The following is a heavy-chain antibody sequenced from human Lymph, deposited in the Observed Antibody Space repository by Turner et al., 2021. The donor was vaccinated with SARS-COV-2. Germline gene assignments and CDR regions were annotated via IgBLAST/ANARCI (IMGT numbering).Heavy chain of an antibody. CDR1: GFTFSSYV. CDR3: ARGVPEFDS. J-gene: IGHJ5*01. V-gene: IGHV3-30*04. Sequence: QVQLVESGGGVVQPGRALRLSCAASGFTFSSYVMHWGRQAPGKVLEWVAVLSYDGSNKYYAYSVKVRFTISRYYSKNTLYLQMNSLRSEDTAIYYCARGVPEFDSWGQGTLVTVSS. D-gene: IGHD2-2*01. CDR2: LSYDGSNK.